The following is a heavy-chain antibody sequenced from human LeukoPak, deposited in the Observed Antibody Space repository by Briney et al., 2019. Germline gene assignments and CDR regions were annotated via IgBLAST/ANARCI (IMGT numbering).Heavy chain of an antibody. V-gene: IGHV4-61*02. CDR3: ARDRMRYSYGYGYYFDY. CDR1: GGSISSGSYY. CDR2: IYTSGST. Sequence: SETLSLTCTVSGGSISSGSYYWSWIRQPAGKGLEWTGRIYTSGSTNYNPSLKSRVTISVDTSKNQFSLKLSSVTAADTAVYYCARDRMRYSYGYGYYFDYWGQGTLVTVSS. J-gene: IGHJ4*02. D-gene: IGHD5-18*01.